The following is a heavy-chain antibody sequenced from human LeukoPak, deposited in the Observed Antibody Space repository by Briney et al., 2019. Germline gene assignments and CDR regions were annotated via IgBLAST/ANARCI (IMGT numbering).Heavy chain of an antibody. CDR1: GFTFSSYW. D-gene: IGHD4-11*01. CDR2: IKQDGSEK. CDR3: ARVSGSDTVTVDY. J-gene: IGHJ4*02. V-gene: IGHV3-7*01. Sequence: GGSLRLSCAASGFTFSSYWMSWVRQAPGKGLEWVANIKQDGSEKYYEDSVKGRFTISRDNAKNSLYLQMNGLRAEDTAVYYCARVSGSDTVTVDYWGQGTLVTVSS.